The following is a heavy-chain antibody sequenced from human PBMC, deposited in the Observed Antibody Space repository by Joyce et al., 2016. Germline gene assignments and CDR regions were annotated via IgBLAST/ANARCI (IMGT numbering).Heavy chain of an antibody. CDR1: GFSVTSGYY. CDR2: ISNTGST. V-gene: IGHV4-38-2*02. J-gene: IGHJ4*02. D-gene: IGHD3-16*01. CDR3: IRDRGGDLFGKVDH. Sequence: QVQLQESGPRLVKPSETLSLTCAVSGFSVTSGYYWGWIRQTPGGGLEWIGTISNTGSTYYYPSLMSRVTMSLDRSENQFSLKMRSVTAADTAMYYCIRDRGGDLFGKVDHWGQGILVIVSS.